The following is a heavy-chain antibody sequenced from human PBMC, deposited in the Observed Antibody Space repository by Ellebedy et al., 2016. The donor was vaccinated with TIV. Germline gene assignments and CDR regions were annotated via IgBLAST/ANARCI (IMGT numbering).Heavy chain of an antibody. V-gene: IGHV3-7*01. CDR1: GFSFRSYW. D-gene: IGHD3-16*01. CDR3: ARRGSYGDYAVQVNSWFDR. J-gene: IGHJ5*02. Sequence: GESLKISCAASGFSFRSYWMSWVRQAPGKELEWVANIYQDGSDQYYVDSVRGRFTISRDNANNVLFLQMNSLRVEDTAIYYCARRGSYGDYAVQVNSWFDRWGQGTLVTVSS. CDR2: IYQDGSDQ.